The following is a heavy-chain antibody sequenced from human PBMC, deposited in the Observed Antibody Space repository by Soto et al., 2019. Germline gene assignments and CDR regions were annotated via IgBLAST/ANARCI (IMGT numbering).Heavy chain of an antibody. CDR3: ARRAQLVPDYYYGMDV. Sequence: PSETLSLTCTVSGGSISSYYWSWIRQPPGKGLEWIGYIYYSGSTNYNPSLKSRVTISVDTSKNQFSLKLSSVTAADTAVYCCARRAQLVPDYYYGMDVWGQGTTVTVSS. V-gene: IGHV4-59*01. CDR1: GGSISSYY. J-gene: IGHJ6*02. CDR2: IYYSGST. D-gene: IGHD6-13*01.